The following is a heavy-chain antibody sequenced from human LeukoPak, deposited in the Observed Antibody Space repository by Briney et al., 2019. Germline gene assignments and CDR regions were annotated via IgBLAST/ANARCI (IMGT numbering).Heavy chain of an antibody. CDR1: GGTFSSYA. Sequence: SVKVSCKASGGTFSSYAISWVRQAPGQGLEWMGGIIPIFGTANYAQKFQGRVTITADKSTSTAYMELSSLRSEDTAVYYCARVGIAVAGTDVPGGYYFDYWGQGTLVTVSS. D-gene: IGHD6-19*01. J-gene: IGHJ4*02. V-gene: IGHV1-69*06. CDR2: IIPIFGTA. CDR3: ARVGIAVAGTDVPGGYYFDY.